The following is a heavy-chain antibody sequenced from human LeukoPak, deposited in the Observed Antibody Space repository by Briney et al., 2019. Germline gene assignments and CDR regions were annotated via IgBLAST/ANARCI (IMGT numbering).Heavy chain of an antibody. Sequence: SVKVSCKASGGTFSSYAISWVRQAPGQGLEWMGRIIPILGIANYAQKFQGRVTITADKSTSTAYMELSGLRSEDTAVYYCASSLSGGYSYFDYWGQGTLVTVSS. D-gene: IGHD3-22*01. V-gene: IGHV1-69*04. CDR1: GGTFSSYA. J-gene: IGHJ4*02. CDR2: IIPILGIA. CDR3: ASSLSGGYSYFDY.